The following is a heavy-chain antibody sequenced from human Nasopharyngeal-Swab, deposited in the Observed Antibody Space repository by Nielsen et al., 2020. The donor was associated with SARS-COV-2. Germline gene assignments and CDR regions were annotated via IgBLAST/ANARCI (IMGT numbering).Heavy chain of an antibody. V-gene: IGHV3-30*18. CDR2: ISYDGSNK. CDR1: GFTFSSYG. CDR3: AKLGIAVAGSDY. J-gene: IGHJ4*02. D-gene: IGHD6-19*01. Sequence: GGSLRLSCAASGFTFSSYGMHWVRQAPGKGLEWVAVISYDGSNKYYADSVKGRFTISRDNSKSTLYLQMNSLRAEDTAVYYCAKLGIAVAGSDYWGQGTLVTVSS.